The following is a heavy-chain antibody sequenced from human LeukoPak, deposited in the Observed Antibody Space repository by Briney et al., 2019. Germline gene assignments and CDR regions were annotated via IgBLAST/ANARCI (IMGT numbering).Heavy chain of an antibody. V-gene: IGHV3-33*01. Sequence: SGRSLRLSCAASGFTFSTYGMHWVRQSPGKGLEWVAVIWYDGSKTHYRDSVKGRFTISRDNSKNTLYLEMNSLRAEDTAVYYCARGYVNGWFLDYWGQGTLVTVSS. D-gene: IGHD6-19*01. CDR3: ARGYVNGWFLDY. CDR2: IWYDGSKT. J-gene: IGHJ4*02. CDR1: GFTFSTYG.